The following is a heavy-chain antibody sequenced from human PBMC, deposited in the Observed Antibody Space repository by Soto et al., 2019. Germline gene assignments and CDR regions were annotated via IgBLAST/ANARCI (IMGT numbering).Heavy chain of an antibody. V-gene: IGHV1-3*05. CDR2: VNAGNGNT. Sequence: QVQLVQSGAEEKKPGASVKVSCKASGYTFTGYAMHWVRQAPGQRLEWMGWVNAGNGNTKDSQKFQGRGTITRDTSASTAYMELSSLRSEDTAVYYCARAGAGPADFDYWGQGTLVTVSS. CDR1: GYTFTGYA. D-gene: IGHD3-10*01. J-gene: IGHJ4*02. CDR3: ARAGAGPADFDY.